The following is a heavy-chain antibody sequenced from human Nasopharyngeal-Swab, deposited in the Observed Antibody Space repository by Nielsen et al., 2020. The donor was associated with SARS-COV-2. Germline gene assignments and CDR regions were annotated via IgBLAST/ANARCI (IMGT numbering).Heavy chain of an antibody. V-gene: IGHV1-24*01. CDR2: FDPEDGET. CDR1: GYILSELS. Sequence: ASVKVSCKVSGYILSELSMHWVRQAPGKGLEWMGGFDPEDGETIYAQKFQGRVTMTEDTFTDTAYMELSSLRSEDTAVYYCASRLDRHKWNDVNLDAFDIWGQGTMVTVSS. CDR3: ASRLDRHKWNDVNLDAFDI. J-gene: IGHJ3*02. D-gene: IGHD1-20*01.